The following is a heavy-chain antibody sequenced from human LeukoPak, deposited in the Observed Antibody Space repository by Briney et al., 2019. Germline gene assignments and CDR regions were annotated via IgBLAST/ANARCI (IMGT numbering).Heavy chain of an antibody. CDR2: ISGSGGST. CDR3: AKRLKLLFSHAFDI. D-gene: IGHD2-21*02. V-gene: IGHV3-23*01. J-gene: IGHJ3*02. CDR1: GFTLSSYA. Sequence: GGSLRLSCAASGFTLSSYAMSWVRQAPGKGLEWVSAISGSGGSTYYADSVKGRFTISRDNSKNTLYLQMNSLRAEDTAGYYCAKRLKLLFSHAFDIWGQGTMVTVSS.